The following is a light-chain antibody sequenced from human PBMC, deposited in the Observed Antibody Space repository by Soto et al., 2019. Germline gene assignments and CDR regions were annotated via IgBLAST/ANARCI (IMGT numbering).Light chain of an antibody. V-gene: IGLV1-40*01. J-gene: IGLJ2*01. CDR3: QSYDRSLREV. CDR2: GNS. CDR1: SSNIGAGYD. Sequence: QSVLTQPPSVSGAPGQRVTISCTGSSSNIGAGYDVHWYQQLPGTAPKLLIYGNSNRPSGVPDRFSGSKSGTSAALAITGLQAEDEADYYCQSYDRSLREVFGGGTKLTVL.